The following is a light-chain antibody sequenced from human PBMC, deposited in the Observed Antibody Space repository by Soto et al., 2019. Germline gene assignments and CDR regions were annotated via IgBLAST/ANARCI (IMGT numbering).Light chain of an antibody. V-gene: IGKV3-20*01. CDR2: GAS. J-gene: IGKJ1*01. CDR1: PNISNY. Sequence: IVLIQSPATLSVSAGERATLYCRASPNISNYLIWYHQKPGQPPRLLIYGASSRATGIPDRFSGSGSGTDFTLTISRLEPEDFSVYYCPQYGSSPRTFGQGTKVDIK. CDR3: PQYGSSPRT.